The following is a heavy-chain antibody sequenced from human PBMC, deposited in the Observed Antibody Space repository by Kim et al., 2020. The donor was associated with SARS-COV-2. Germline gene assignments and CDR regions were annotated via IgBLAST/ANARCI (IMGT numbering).Heavy chain of an antibody. D-gene: IGHD2-2*01. J-gene: IGHJ6*03. CDR2: ISGSGGST. V-gene: IGHV3-23*01. Sequence: GGSLRLSCAASGFTFSSYAMSWVRQAPGKGLEWVSAISGSGGSTYYADSVKGRFTISRDNSKNTLYLQMNSLRAEDTAVYYCAKDSGLTRSSLSYYYYYYMDVWGKGTTVTVSS. CDR3: AKDSGLTRSSLSYYYYYYMDV. CDR1: GFTFSSYA.